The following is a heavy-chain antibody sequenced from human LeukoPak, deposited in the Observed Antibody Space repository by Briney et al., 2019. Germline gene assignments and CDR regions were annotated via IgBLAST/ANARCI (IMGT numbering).Heavy chain of an antibody. D-gene: IGHD6-13*01. V-gene: IGHV1-2*02. CDR1: GYTFTGYY. CDR2: INPNSGGA. CDR3: ARGEQQLVPGDY. J-gene: IGHJ4*02. Sequence: ASVTVSCKASGYTFTGYYMHWVRQAPGQGREWMGWINPNSGGALYAQKFQGRVTMTRDTSISTAYMELSRLKCDDTAIYYCARGEQQLVPGDYWGQGTLVTVSS.